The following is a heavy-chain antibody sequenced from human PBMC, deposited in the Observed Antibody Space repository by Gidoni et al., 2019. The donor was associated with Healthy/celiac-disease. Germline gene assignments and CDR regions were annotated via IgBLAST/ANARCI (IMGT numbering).Heavy chain of an antibody. CDR2: IFSNDEK. Sequence: HVTLKDSGPVLVNPTDTLPLTCTLPGFSLSNARMGVSWIRQPPGKALEWLAHIFSNDEKSYSTSLKSRLTITKDTAKSQVVLTMTNMDPVDTATYYCARRLRENYRNHYWGQGTRVTVSS. D-gene: IGHD4-4*01. CDR1: GFSLSNARMG. J-gene: IGHJ4*02. CDR3: ARRLRENYRNHY. V-gene: IGHV2-26*01.